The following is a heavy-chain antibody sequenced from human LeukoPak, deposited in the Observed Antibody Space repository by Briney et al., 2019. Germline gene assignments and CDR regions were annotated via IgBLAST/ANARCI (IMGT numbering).Heavy chain of an antibody. V-gene: IGHV1-8*01. D-gene: IGHD3-10*01. CDR3: ARGREYYYGSGSYYTDWFDP. Sequence: GASVKVSCKASGYTFTSYDINWVRQATGQGLEWMGWMNPNSGNTGYAQKFQGRVTMTRNTSISTAYMELSSLRSEGTAVYYCARGREYYYGSGSYYTDWFDPWGQGTLVTVSS. CDR2: MNPNSGNT. J-gene: IGHJ5*02. CDR1: GYTFTSYD.